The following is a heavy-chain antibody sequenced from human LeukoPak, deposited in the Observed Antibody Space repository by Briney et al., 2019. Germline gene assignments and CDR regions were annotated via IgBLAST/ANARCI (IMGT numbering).Heavy chain of an antibody. CDR1: GFTFSNYD. Sequence: GGSLRLSCAASGFTFSNYDMGWVRQAPGEGLEWVSTISGSGTSTYYTDSVKGRFTISRDNPKNAQYLQMNSLRAEDTAVYYCAKAIAATGRWWIFDYWGQGTLVTVSS. V-gene: IGHV3-23*01. J-gene: IGHJ4*02. CDR3: AKAIAATGRWWIFDY. CDR2: ISGSGTST. D-gene: IGHD6-13*01.